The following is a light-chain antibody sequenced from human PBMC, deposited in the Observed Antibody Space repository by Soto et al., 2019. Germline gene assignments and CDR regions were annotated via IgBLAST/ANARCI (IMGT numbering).Light chain of an antibody. CDR2: GAS. CDR1: QSVSGF. CDR3: QQYYSYPPIT. J-gene: IGKJ5*01. V-gene: IGKV3-15*01. Sequence: EIVLTQYPATLSLSPGERATLSCRASQSVSGFLAWFQQKPGHAPRLLIYGASTRATGIPARFSGSGSGTDFTLTISCLQSEDFATYYCQQYYSYPPITFGQGTRLEI.